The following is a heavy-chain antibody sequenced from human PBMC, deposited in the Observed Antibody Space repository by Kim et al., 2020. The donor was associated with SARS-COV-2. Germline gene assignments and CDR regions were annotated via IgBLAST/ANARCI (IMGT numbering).Heavy chain of an antibody. V-gene: IGHV3-7*01. CDR2: IKQDASDE. Sequence: GGSLRLSCEASGFTFSTHYMSWVRQAPGKGLEWVANIKQDASDESYADSVKGRFTISRDNARNSLYLQMNNLRAEDTSVYYCATECGLDNWGQGTLVTVS. J-gene: IGHJ4*02. CDR1: GFTFSTHY. CDR3: ATECGLDN.